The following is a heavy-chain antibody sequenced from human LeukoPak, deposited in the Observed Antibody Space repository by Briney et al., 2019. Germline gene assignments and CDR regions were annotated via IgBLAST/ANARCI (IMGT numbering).Heavy chain of an antibody. V-gene: IGHV3-7*01. D-gene: IGHD7-27*01. Sequence: GGSLRLSCVGSGVAFSPHWMIWVRQAPGKGLEWVAIINQDGTQKYYVDSVEGRFTISRDNARNSVYLQMTSLGAEDTAVYYCTTGEMDHWGQGTQVTVSS. CDR2: INQDGTQK. CDR1: GVAFSPHW. CDR3: TTGEMDH. J-gene: IGHJ4*02.